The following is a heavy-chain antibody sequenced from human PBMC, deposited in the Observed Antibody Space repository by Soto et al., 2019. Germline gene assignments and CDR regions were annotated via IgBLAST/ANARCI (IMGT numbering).Heavy chain of an antibody. Sequence: PGGSLRLSCAASGFTFSDYYMSWIRQAPGKGLEWVSYISSSGSTIYYADSVKGRFTISRDNAKNSLYLQMNSLRAEDTAVYYCAREQYSGHDNDAFDIWGQGTMVTVSS. J-gene: IGHJ3*02. V-gene: IGHV3-11*01. CDR3: AREQYSGHDNDAFDI. CDR1: GFTFSDYY. CDR2: ISSSGSTI. D-gene: IGHD2-21*01.